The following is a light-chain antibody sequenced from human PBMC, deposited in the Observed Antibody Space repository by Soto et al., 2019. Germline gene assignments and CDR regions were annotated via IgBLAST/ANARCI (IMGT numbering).Light chain of an antibody. V-gene: IGLV2-14*03. CDR3: SSYTSSAPFYV. J-gene: IGLJ1*01. CDR1: TTDVDGYDY. CDR2: DDN. Sequence: QSVLTQPASVSGSPGQSITISCTGATTDVDGYDYVSWYQQHPGQVPKLLIYDDNSRPSGISYSFSGSKSGDRASLTITGLQAEDDADYYCSSYTSSAPFYVFGAGTKVTVL.